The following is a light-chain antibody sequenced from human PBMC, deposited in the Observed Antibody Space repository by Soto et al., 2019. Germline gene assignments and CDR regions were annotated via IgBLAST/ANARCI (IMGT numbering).Light chain of an antibody. CDR3: QRYDTSPPFN. J-gene: IGKJ4*01. CDR2: GAS. CDR1: QSVRSNY. V-gene: IGKV3-20*01. Sequence: EIVLTQSPGTLSLSPGDRATLSCRASQSVRSNYLAWYRQKPGQAPRLLLYGASSRATGTADRFSRSESGTDFTLTITRLEPEDFAVYYYQRYDTSPPFNFGGGTKVEIK.